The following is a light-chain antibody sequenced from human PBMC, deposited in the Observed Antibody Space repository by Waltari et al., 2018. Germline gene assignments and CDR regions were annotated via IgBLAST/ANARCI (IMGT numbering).Light chain of an antibody. CDR3: QHYVALPAT. CDR1: QSVGRS. J-gene: IGKJ1*01. CDR2: GAS. Sequence: EIVLMLSPDTLSLSPGERATISCRASQSVGRSLAWYQQKPGQAPGLLIFGASNRATGIPDRFSGSGSGTDFSLTISRLEPEDFAVYYCQHYVALPATFGQGTKVEIK. V-gene: IGKV3-20*01.